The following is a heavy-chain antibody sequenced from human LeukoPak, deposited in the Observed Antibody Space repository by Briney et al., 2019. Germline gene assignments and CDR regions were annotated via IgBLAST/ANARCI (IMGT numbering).Heavy chain of an antibody. CDR2: ITGSGGNT. CDR1: GFTFSSYG. J-gene: IGHJ4*02. CDR3: AKWGDYDVLTGYYVSDY. V-gene: IGHV3-23*01. D-gene: IGHD3-9*01. Sequence: GGFLRLSCAASGFTFSSYGMHWVRQAPGKGLEWVSAITGSGGNTYYADSVKGRFTISRDNSKNTVFLQMNSLRAEDTAVYYCAKWGDYDVLTGYYVSDYWGQGTLVTVSS.